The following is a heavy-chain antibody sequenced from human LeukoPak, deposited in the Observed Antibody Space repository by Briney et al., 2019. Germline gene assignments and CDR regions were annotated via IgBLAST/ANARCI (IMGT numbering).Heavy chain of an antibody. D-gene: IGHD6-19*01. CDR2: IYYSGST. V-gene: IGHV4-59*01. CDR3: AKGVTGGWYGDFQH. CDR1: GGSINTYF. Sequence: SETLSLTCTVSGGSINTYFWSWIRQPPGKGLEWIGYIYYSGSTNYNPSLKSRVTISVDTSKNQFSLKLSSVTAADTAVYYCAKGVTGGWYGDFQHWGQGTLVTVSS. J-gene: IGHJ1*01.